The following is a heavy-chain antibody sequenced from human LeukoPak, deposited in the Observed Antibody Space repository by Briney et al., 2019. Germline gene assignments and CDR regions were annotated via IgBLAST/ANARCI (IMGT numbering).Heavy chain of an antibody. J-gene: IGHJ3*02. CDR1: GFTFSSYD. CDR2: IGTAGDT. D-gene: IGHD6-19*01. CDR3: ARGPVAAPFDI. V-gene: IGHV3-13*01. Sequence: GGSLRLSCAASGFTFSSYDMHWVRQATGKGLEWVSAIGTAGDTYYPGSVKGRFTISRENAKNSLYLQMNSLRAGDTAVYYCARGPVAAPFDIWGQGTMDTVSS.